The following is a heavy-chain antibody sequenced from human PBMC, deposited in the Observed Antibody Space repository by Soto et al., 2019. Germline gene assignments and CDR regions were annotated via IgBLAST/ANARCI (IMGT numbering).Heavy chain of an antibody. V-gene: IGHV4-34*01. Sequence: SETLSLTCAVYGGSFSGYYWSWIRQPPGKGLEWLGEINHSGSTNYNPSPKSRVTISVDTSKNQFSLKLSSVTAADTAVYYCARSPYYYDSTGYHNWFDPWGQGTLVTVSS. D-gene: IGHD3-22*01. CDR1: GGSFSGYY. CDR2: INHSGST. CDR3: ARSPYYYDSTGYHNWFDP. J-gene: IGHJ5*02.